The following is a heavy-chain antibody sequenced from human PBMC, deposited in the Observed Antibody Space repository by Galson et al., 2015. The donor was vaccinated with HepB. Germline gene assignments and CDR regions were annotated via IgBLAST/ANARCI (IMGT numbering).Heavy chain of an antibody. Sequence: SVKVSCKASGYTFNAYYLHWLRQAPGQGFEWMGSINSNNGATHYALNFQGRVTMTRDTSISTAYMDLSGLTSDDTAVYYCARVRDGGREWLYWGQGTLVTVSS. D-gene: IGHD5-24*01. CDR1: GYTFNAYY. CDR2: INSNNGAT. J-gene: IGHJ4*02. CDR3: ARVRDGGREWLY. V-gene: IGHV1-2*02.